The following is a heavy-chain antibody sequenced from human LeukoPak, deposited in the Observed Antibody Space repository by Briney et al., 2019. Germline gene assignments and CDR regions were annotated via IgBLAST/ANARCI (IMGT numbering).Heavy chain of an antibody. CDR1: GYSISSGYY. CDR3: ARAAIVGAARGWFDP. Sequence: SETLSLTCTVSGYSISSGYYWGWIRQPPGKGLEWIGYIYYSGSTNYNPSLKSRVTISVDTSKNQFSLKLSSVTAADTAVYYCARAAIVGAARGWFDPWGQGTLVTVSS. CDR2: IYYSGST. J-gene: IGHJ5*02. V-gene: IGHV4-38-2*02. D-gene: IGHD1-26*01.